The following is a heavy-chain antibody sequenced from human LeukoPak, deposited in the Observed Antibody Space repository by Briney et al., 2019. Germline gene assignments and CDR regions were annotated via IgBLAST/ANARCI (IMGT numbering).Heavy chain of an antibody. J-gene: IGHJ4*02. CDR2: ISHDGSIK. V-gene: IGHV3-30*18. CDR1: GFTFSNYG. D-gene: IGHD1-1*01. Sequence: GGSLRLSCAASGFTFSNYGMHWVRQAPGKGLEWVAVISHDGSIKYYEDSVKGRFTISRDNSKNTLYLQMNSLRAEDTAVYYCAKDRTTGLYYFDYWGQGTLVTVSS. CDR3: AKDRTTGLYYFDY.